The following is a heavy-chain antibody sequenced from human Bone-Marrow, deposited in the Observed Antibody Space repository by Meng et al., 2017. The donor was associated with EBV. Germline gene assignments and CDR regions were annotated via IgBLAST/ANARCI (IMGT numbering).Heavy chain of an antibody. CDR3: ASESGRGFTPDY. CDR2: LIPMSGAP. V-gene: IGHV1-69*01. J-gene: IGHJ4*02. D-gene: IGHD3-10*01. Sequence: QLVHSVVVVKRPGTQGKVPSKTSRGTYTGDAISWVRQAPGQGLVWLGGLIPMSGAPDYAQNFQGRATITADESTSTHYMELSNLRSEDTAMYYCASESGRGFTPDYWGQGTLVTVSS. CDR1: RGTYTGDA.